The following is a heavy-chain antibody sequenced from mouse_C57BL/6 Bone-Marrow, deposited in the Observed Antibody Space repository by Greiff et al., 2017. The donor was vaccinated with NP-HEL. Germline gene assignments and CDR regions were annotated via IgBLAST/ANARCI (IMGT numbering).Heavy chain of an antibody. D-gene: IGHD3-2*02. V-gene: IGHV1-80*01. Sequence: QVQLQQSGAELVKPGASVKISCKASGYAFSSYWMNWAKQRPGKGLEWIGQIYPGDGDTNYNGKFKGKATLTADKSSSTAYMQLSSLTSEDSAVYFCAKIRHWYYYAMDYWGQGTSVTVSS. CDR2: IYPGDGDT. J-gene: IGHJ4*01. CDR3: AKIRHWYYYAMDY. CDR1: GYAFSSYW.